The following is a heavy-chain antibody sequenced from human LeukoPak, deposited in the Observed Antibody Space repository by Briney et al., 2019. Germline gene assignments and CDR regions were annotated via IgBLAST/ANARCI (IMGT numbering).Heavy chain of an antibody. D-gene: IGHD3-22*01. V-gene: IGHV4-34*01. Sequence: SETLSLTCAVYGGSFSGYYWSWIRQPPGKGLEWIGEINHSGSTNYNPSLKSRVTISVDTSKNQFSLKLSSVTAADTAVYYCARAPLVDYYDSSGYPEGYDYWGQGTLVTVSS. CDR2: INHSGST. CDR3: ARAPLVDYYDSSGYPEGYDY. J-gene: IGHJ4*02. CDR1: GGSFSGYY.